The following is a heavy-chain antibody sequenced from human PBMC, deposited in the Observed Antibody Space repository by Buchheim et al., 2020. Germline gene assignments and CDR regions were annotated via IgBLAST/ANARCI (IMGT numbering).Heavy chain of an antibody. CDR2: ISSSSSTI. D-gene: IGHD5-12*01. V-gene: IGHV3-48*01. Sequence: EVQLVESGGGLVQPGGSLRLSCAASGFTFSSYSMNWVRQAPGKGLKWVSYISSSSSTIYYADSVKGRFTISRDNAKNSLYLQMNSLRAEDTAVYYCARDFGAYSGYDSWPFWGQGTL. CDR3: ARDFGAYSGYDSWPF. J-gene: IGHJ4*02. CDR1: GFTFSSYS.